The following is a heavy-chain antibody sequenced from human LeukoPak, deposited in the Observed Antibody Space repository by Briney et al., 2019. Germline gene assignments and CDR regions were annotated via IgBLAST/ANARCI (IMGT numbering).Heavy chain of an antibody. CDR3: AKKTGTNYYYYYGMDV. D-gene: IGHD1-7*01. CDR1: GLTFSSHW. V-gene: IGHV3-23*01. Sequence: GGSLRLSCAASGLTFSSHWMHWVRQAPGKGLEWVSAISGSGGSTYYADSVKGRFTISRDNSKNTLYLQMNSLRAEDTAVYYCAKKTGTNYYYYYGMDVWGQGTTVTVSS. J-gene: IGHJ6*02. CDR2: ISGSGGST.